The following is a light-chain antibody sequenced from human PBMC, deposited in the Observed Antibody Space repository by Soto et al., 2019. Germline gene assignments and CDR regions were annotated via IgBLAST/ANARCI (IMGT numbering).Light chain of an antibody. CDR1: QGVSNY. Sequence: EIQMTQSPSSLSASVGDRVTITCRASQGVSNYLAWYQQNPGKVPKLLIYRASILQSGVPSRFSGSGSGTDFTLTISSLQPEDVATYYCQKYNSAVFTFGAGTKVDLK. V-gene: IGKV1-27*01. J-gene: IGKJ3*01. CDR2: RAS. CDR3: QKYNSAVFT.